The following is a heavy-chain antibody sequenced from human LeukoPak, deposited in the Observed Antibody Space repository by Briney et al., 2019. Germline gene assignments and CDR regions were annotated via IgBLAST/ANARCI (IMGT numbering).Heavy chain of an antibody. D-gene: IGHD6-6*01. Sequence: EASVKVSCKASRYTFTGYYMHWVRQAPGQGLEWMGWINPNSGGTNYAQKFQGRVTMTRDTSISTAYMELSRLRSDDTAVYYCARGERSSSANWFDPWGQGTLVTVSS. V-gene: IGHV1-2*02. CDR1: RYTFTGYY. CDR3: ARGERSSSANWFDP. CDR2: INPNSGGT. J-gene: IGHJ5*02.